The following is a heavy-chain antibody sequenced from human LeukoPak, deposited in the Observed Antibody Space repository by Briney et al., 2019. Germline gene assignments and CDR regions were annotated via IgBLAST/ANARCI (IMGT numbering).Heavy chain of an antibody. CDR2: XXHSGST. V-gene: IGHV4-4*02. D-gene: IGHD3-9*01. Sequence: PSGALSLTCAVSGGSISSSNWWSWVRQPPGKGXXXXXXXXHSGSTNYNPSLKSRVTISVDKSKNQFSLKLSSVTAADTAVYYCARESQSVGYDILTGSGYYDMDVWGKETTVTVSS. J-gene: IGHJ6*04. CDR3: ARESQSVGYDILTGSGYYDMDV. CDR1: GGSISSSNW.